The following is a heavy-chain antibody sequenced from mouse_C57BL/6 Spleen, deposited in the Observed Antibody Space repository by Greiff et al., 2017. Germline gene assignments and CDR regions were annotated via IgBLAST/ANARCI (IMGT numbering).Heavy chain of an antibody. D-gene: IGHD2-3*01. Sequence: QVQLQQPGAELVMPGASVKLSCKASGYTFTSYWMHWVKQRPGQGLEWIGEFDPSDSYANYNQKFKGKSTLTVDKSSSTAYMQLSSLTSADSAVYYCARPDGFLFAYWGQGTLVTVSA. CDR2: FDPSDSYA. CDR1: GYTFTSYW. V-gene: IGHV1-69*01. CDR3: ARPDGFLFAY. J-gene: IGHJ3*01.